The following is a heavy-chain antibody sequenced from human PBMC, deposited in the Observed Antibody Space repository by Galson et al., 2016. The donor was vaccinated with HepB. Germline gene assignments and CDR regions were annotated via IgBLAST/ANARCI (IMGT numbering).Heavy chain of an antibody. D-gene: IGHD6-6*01. V-gene: IGHV3-9*01. Sequence: SLRLSCAGYGFTFDDYAMHWVRQAPGKGLEWVSGISWDDGFIAYADSVKGRFAITRDNAKNSLFLQMNSLRPEDTALYYCVKDRISGRRGGFDSWGQGTLV. CDR3: VKDRISGRRGGFDS. CDR1: GFTFDDYA. CDR2: ISWDDGFI. J-gene: IGHJ4*02.